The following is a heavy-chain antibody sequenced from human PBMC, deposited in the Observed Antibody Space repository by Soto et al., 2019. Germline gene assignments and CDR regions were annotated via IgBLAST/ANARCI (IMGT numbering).Heavy chain of an antibody. Sequence: PGESLKISCKGSGYSFTNYWIGWVRQMTGKDLEWIGIIYPGDSDTRYSPSFQGQVTISADKSISTACLQWSSLKASDTAIYYCARRIAAAGLDAFDIWGQGTLVTVSS. D-gene: IGHD6-13*01. CDR1: GYSFTNYW. CDR2: IYPGDSDT. V-gene: IGHV5-51*01. CDR3: ARRIAAAGLDAFDI. J-gene: IGHJ4*02.